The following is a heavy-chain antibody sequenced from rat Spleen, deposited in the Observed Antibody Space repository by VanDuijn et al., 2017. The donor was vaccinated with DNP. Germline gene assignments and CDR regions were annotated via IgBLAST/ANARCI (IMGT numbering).Heavy chain of an antibody. J-gene: IGHJ2*01. CDR1: GYSITSGYR. CDR2: IDSAGIT. V-gene: IGHV3-3*01. CDR3: ARWGGITPFDY. Sequence: EVQLQESGPGLVKPSQSLSLTCSVTGYSITSGYRWSWIRKFPGNRLEWMGFIDSAGITNYNPSLKSRISITRDTSKNQFFLQVNSVISEDTATYYCARWGGITPFDYWGQGVMVTVSS. D-gene: IGHD1-4*01.